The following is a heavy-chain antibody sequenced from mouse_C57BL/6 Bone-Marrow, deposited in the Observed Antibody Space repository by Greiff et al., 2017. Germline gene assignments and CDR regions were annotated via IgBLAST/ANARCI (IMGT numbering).Heavy chain of an antibody. CDR3: AREDFYLQAMDY. CDR2: IYPGSGNT. J-gene: IGHJ4*01. Sequence: QVQLQQSGAELARPGASVKLSCKASGYTFTSYGISWVKQRTGQGLEWIGEIYPGSGNTYYNEKFKGKATLTADKSSSTAYMELRSLTSEDSAVYFCAREDFYLQAMDYWGQGTSVTVSS. D-gene: IGHD2-3*01. V-gene: IGHV1-81*01. CDR1: GYTFTSYG.